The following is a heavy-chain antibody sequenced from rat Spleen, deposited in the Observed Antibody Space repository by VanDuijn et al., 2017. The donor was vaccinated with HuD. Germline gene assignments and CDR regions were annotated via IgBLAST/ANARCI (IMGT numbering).Heavy chain of an antibody. CDR3: ARAKLGPFDY. CDR1: GFTFTSFP. D-gene: IGHD5-1*01. J-gene: IGHJ2*01. V-gene: IGHV5-46*01. Sequence: EVQVVETGGGLVQPGRSLKLSCAASGFTFTSFPVAWVRQAPTKGLEWVATISASGGSTYFRDSVKGRFTISRDNAKSTLYLQMDSLRSEDTATYYCARAKLGPFDYWGQGVMVTVSS. CDR2: ISASGGST.